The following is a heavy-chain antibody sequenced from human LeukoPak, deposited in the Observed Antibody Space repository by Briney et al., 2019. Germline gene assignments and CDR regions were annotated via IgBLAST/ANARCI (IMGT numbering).Heavy chain of an antibody. CDR2: ISYSGFT. D-gene: IGHD2/OR15-2a*01. V-gene: IGHV4-59*08. Sequence: PSETLSLTCTVSGGSVSSYQWSWIRQPPGKGLEWIGYISYSGFTNYNPSLKSRVTISLDTSKNQFSLKLTSVTAADTAVYYCAGHHPRNTVDFWGQGTLVTVSS. CDR3: AGHHPRNTVDF. CDR1: GGSVSSYQ. J-gene: IGHJ4*02.